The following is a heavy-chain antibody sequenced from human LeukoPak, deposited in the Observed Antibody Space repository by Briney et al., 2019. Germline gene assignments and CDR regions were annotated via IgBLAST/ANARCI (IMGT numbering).Heavy chain of an antibody. CDR1: GFTFDDYA. Sequence: PGGSLRLSCAASGFTFDDYAMHWVRQAPGKGLEWVSGISWNSGSIGYADSVKGRFTISRDNAKNSLYLQMNSLRAEDTALYYCAKDMGTSGWYVYYFDYWGQGTLVTVSS. CDR3: AKDMGTSGWYVYYFDY. J-gene: IGHJ4*02. V-gene: IGHV3-9*01. D-gene: IGHD6-19*01. CDR2: ISWNSGSI.